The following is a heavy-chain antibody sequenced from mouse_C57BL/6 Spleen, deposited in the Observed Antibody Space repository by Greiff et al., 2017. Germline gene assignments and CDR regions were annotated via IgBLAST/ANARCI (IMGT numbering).Heavy chain of an antibody. J-gene: IGHJ2*01. Sequence: VKLQESGAELARPGASVKLSCKASGYTFTSYGISWVKQRTGQGLEWIGEIYPRSGNTYYNEKFKGKATLTADKSSSTAYMELRSLTSEDSAVYFCARYSNYGDYFDYWGQGTTLTVSS. D-gene: IGHD2-5*01. V-gene: IGHV1-81*01. CDR1: GYTFTSYG. CDR3: ARYSNYGDYFDY. CDR2: IYPRSGNT.